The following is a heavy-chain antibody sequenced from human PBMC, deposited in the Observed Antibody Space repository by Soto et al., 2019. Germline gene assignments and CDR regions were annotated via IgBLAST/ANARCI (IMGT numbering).Heavy chain of an antibody. V-gene: IGHV3-21*01. CDR2: ISSSSSYI. Sequence: GGSLRLSCAASGFTFSSYSMNWVRQAPGKGLEWVSSISSSSSYIYYADSVKGRFTISRDNAKNSLYLQMNSLRAEDTAVDYCARDQESTIFGKPYYYYYGMDVWGQGTTVTVSS. J-gene: IGHJ6*02. D-gene: IGHD3-3*01. CDR1: GFTFSSYS. CDR3: ARDQESTIFGKPYYYYYGMDV.